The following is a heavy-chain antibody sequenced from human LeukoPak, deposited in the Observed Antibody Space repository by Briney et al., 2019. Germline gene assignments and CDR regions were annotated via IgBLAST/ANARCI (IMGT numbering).Heavy chain of an antibody. CDR1: GFTFSNFW. CDR3: ARGGCSSTSCLVS. D-gene: IGHD2-2*01. V-gene: IGHV3-74*01. J-gene: IGHJ5*02. Sequence: GGSLRLSCAASGFTFSNFWMHWVRRAPGKGLVWVSRINSDGSDTNYADSVKGRFTISRDNAKNTLSLQMNSLRPDDTAIYYCARGGCSSTSCLVSWGQGTLVTASS. CDR2: INSDGSDT.